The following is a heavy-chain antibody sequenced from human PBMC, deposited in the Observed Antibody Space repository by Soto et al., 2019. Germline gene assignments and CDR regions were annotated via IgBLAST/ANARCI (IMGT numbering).Heavy chain of an antibody. V-gene: IGHV3-73*01. J-gene: IGHJ4*02. D-gene: IGHD5-12*01. CDR2: IRSKANSYAT. CDR1: GFTFRGAA. Sequence: LACAASGFTFRGAAMHCFRQASGKGLEWVGRIRSKANSYATAYAASVKGRFTISRDDSKNTAYLQMNSLKTEDTAVYYCTTRLRDGRWLQLEGFFEYWGQGTLVTVSS. CDR3: TTRLRDGRWLQLEGFFEY.